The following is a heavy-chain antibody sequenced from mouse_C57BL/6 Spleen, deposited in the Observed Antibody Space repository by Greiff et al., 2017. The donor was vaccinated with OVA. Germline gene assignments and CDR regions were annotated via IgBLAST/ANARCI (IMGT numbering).Heavy chain of an antibody. D-gene: IGHD3-2*02. CDR2: INYDGSST. J-gene: IGHJ4*01. V-gene: IGHV5-16*01. CDR1: GFTFSDYY. CDR3: ARDRDSSGYVGYAMDD. Sequence: EVKLVESEGGLVQPGSSMKLSCTASGFTFSDYYMAWVRQVPEKGLEWVANINYDGSSTYYLDSLKSRFIISRDNAKNILYLQMSSLKTEDTATDYCARDRDSSGYVGYAMDDWGQGTSVTVSS.